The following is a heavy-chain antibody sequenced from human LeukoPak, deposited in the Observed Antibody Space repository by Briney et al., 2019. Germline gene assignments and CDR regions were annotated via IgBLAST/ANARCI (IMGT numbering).Heavy chain of an antibody. Sequence: SQTLSLTCAISGDSVSSNSAAWNWIRQSPSRGLEWQGRTYYRSEWINDYAVSVKSRITINPDTSKNQFSLQLNSVTSEDTAVYYCARAKGGRGSAFDIWGQGTMVTVSS. CDR2: TYYRSEWIN. CDR1: GDSVSSNSAA. J-gene: IGHJ3*02. V-gene: IGHV6-1*01. CDR3: ARAKGGRGSAFDI. D-gene: IGHD2-15*01.